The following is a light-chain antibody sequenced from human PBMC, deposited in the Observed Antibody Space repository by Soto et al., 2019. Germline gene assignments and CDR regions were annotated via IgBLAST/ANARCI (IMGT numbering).Light chain of an antibody. CDR3: QQYGSTPWT. V-gene: IGKV3-20*01. Sequence: DIVLTQSPGTLSLSPGERATLSCRASQSVSSSYLAGYQQKPGQAPSLLIYGASSRATGIPDRFSGSGSGADFTLTISRLEPEDFAVYYCQQYGSTPWTFGQGTKVEIK. J-gene: IGKJ1*01. CDR1: QSVSSSY. CDR2: GAS.